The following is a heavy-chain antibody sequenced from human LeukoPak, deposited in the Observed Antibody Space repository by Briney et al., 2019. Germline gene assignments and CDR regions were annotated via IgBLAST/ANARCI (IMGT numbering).Heavy chain of an antibody. CDR3: ARVSGDSKIDY. Sequence: SETLSLTCTVSGYSISSGYYWGWIRQPPGKGLEWIGNIYHSGSTFYNPSLKSRVTISVDTSKNQFSLKLSSVTAADTAVYYCARVSGDSKIDYWGQGTLVTVSS. V-gene: IGHV4-38-2*02. CDR1: GYSISSGYY. CDR2: IYHSGST. J-gene: IGHJ4*02. D-gene: IGHD4-17*01.